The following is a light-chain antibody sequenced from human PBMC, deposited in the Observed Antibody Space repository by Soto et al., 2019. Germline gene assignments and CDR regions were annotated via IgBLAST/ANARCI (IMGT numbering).Light chain of an antibody. CDR3: QQTYTTPRT. CDR2: ATS. Sequence: DTQMTQSPSSVSASVGDRISITCLASQTVSTYLNWYQQKPGKAPTLLISATSTLQSGVPSRFSGSGSGTEFTLTITSLQPEDFATYYCQQTYTTPRTFGQGTKVDIK. J-gene: IGKJ1*01. V-gene: IGKV1-39*01. CDR1: QTVSTY.